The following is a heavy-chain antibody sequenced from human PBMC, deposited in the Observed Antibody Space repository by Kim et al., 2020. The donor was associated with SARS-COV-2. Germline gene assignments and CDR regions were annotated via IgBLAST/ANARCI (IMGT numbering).Heavy chain of an antibody. Sequence: NYAQRFQGRVTMTRDTSSSTAYMELSRLRSDDTAVYYCARDLPWLVPAGYWGQGTLVTVSS. CDR3: ARDLPWLVPAGY. D-gene: IGHD6-19*01. V-gene: IGHV1-2*02. J-gene: IGHJ4*02.